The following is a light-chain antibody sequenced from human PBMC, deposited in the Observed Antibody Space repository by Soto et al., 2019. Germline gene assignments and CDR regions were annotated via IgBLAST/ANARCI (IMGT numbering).Light chain of an antibody. CDR2: AVT. V-gene: IGLV2-14*01. CDR3: SSYTTSATLV. CDR1: SSDVGTYNS. J-gene: IGLJ2*01. Sequence: QSALTQPASVSGSPGQSIAISCTGTSSDVGTYNSVSWYQQFPGKAPKLILYAVTNRPSGISNRFSGSKSGNMASLTISGLQSEDEADYFCSSYTTSATLVFGLGTKLTVL.